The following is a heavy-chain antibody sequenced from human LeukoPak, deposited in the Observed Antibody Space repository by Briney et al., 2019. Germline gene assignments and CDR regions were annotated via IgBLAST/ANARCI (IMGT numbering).Heavy chain of an antibody. CDR3: ARTNSGSYYGPPDYYYYMDV. J-gene: IGHJ6*03. CDR1: GFTFSSYW. Sequence: GGSLRLSCAASGFTFSSYWMSWVRQAPGKGLEWVANIKQDGSEKYYVDSVKGRFTISRDNAKNSLYLQMNSLRAEDTAVYYCARTNSGSYYGPPDYYYYMDVWGKGTTVTVSS. CDR2: IKQDGSEK. D-gene: IGHD1-26*01. V-gene: IGHV3-7*01.